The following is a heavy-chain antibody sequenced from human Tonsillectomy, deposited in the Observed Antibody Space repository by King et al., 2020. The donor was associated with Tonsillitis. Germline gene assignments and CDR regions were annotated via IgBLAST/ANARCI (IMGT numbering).Heavy chain of an antibody. CDR2: ISSSSSYI. CDR3: ARGHKNNWHARDYYSYGMDV. J-gene: IGHJ6*02. CDR1: GFTFSSYN. V-gene: IGHV3-21*01. D-gene: IGHD1-1*01. Sequence: VQLVESGGGLVKPGGSLRLSCAASGFTFSSYNMNWVRQAPGKGLEWVSSISSSSSYIYYADSRKGRFTISRDNAKNSLYLQMNSLRAEDTAVYYCARGHKNNWHARDYYSYGMDVWGQGTTVTVSS.